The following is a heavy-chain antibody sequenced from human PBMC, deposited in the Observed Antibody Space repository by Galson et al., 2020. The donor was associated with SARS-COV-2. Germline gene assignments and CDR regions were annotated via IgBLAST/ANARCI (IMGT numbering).Heavy chain of an antibody. D-gene: IGHD7-27*01. J-gene: IGHJ5*02. CDR2: IYTTGGT. V-gene: IGHV4-61*02. CDR3: ARERTGRRWFDP. CDR1: GDFINNGAYY. Sequence: SEHLSLTCTVSGDFINNGAYYWTWTRQPAGKGLEWIGRIYTTGGTNYNPSLKSRVTISADTSKYQFSLRLTSVTAADTAVYYCARERTGRRWFDPWGQGTLVTVSS.